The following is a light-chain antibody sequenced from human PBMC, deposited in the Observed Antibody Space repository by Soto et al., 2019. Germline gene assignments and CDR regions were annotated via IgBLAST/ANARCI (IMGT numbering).Light chain of an antibody. V-gene: IGKV1-5*03. CDR2: KAS. CDR3: QQYDRFPYT. Sequence: DIPMTQSPSTLSASVGDTVTITCRASQSISNWLAWYQQKPGQAPKLLIHKASTLESGVPSRFSGSGSGTESTLTISSLQPDDFATFYCQQYDRFPYTFGQGTKLRSN. CDR1: QSISNW. J-gene: IGKJ2*01.